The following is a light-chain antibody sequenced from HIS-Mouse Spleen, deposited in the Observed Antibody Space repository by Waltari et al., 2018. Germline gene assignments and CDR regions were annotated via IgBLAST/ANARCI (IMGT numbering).Light chain of an antibody. Sequence: QSVLTQPPSASGTPGQRVTISCSGSSSNIGSHYVYWYQQLPGTAPKLLIDRNNQRPSGVPDRFSGSKSGTSASLAISGLRSEDEADYYCVAWDDSLSGPVFGGGTKLTVL. V-gene: IGLV1-47*01. CDR2: RNN. CDR3: VAWDDSLSGPV. CDR1: SSNIGSHY. J-gene: IGLJ3*02.